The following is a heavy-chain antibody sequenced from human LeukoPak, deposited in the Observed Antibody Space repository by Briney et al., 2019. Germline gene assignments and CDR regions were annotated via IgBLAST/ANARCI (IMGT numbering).Heavy chain of an antibody. J-gene: IGHJ4*02. Sequence: RGSLRLSCAASGFTFSDYYMNWVRQAPGKGLEWVSSISSSSTIYYADSVKGRFTISRDNAKNSLYLQMNSLRAEDTAVYYCARDRPRVVVVAATPLLGYFDYWGQGTLVTVSS. CDR2: ISSSSTI. D-gene: IGHD2-15*01. V-gene: IGHV3-69-1*01. CDR1: GFTFSDYY. CDR3: ARDRPRVVVVAATPLLGYFDY.